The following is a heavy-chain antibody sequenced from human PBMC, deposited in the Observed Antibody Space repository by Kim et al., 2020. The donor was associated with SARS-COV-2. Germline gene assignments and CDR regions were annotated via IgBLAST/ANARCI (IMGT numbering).Heavy chain of an antibody. CDR3: ARDHASPMVRGVSYFDY. CDR1: GYTFTGYY. J-gene: IGHJ4*02. Sequence: ASVKVSCKASGYTFTGYYMHWVRQAPGQGLEWMGWINPNSGGTNYAQKFQGRVTMTRDTSISTAYMELSRLRSDDTAVYYCARDHASPMVRGVSYFDYWGQGTLVTVSS. CDR2: INPNSGGT. V-gene: IGHV1-2*02. D-gene: IGHD3-10*01.